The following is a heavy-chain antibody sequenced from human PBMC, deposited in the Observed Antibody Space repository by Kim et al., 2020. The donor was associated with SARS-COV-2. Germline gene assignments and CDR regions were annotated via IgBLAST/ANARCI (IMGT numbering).Heavy chain of an antibody. D-gene: IGHD3-9*01. J-gene: IGHJ4*02. CDR1: GFTFSSYG. Sequence: GGSLRLSCAASGFTFSSYGMHWVRQAPGKGLEWVAVIWYDGSNKYYADSVKGRFTISRDNSKNTLYLQMNSLGAEDTAVYYCASFRDRWALRYTALGGYLGYGGQGTLVTVSS. CDR2: IWYDGSNK. CDR3: ASFRDRWALRYTALGGYLGY. V-gene: IGHV3-33*01.